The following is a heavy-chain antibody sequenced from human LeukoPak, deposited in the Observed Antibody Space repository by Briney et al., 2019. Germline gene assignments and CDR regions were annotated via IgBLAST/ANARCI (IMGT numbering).Heavy chain of an antibody. D-gene: IGHD3-10*01. V-gene: IGHV4-34*01. CDR2: VNHSGST. CDR3: VRGYGSGSYYNVPPGY. Sequence: SETLSLTCAVYGGSFSGYYWTWIRQPPGKGLEWIGEVNHSGSTNYNPSLKSRVTISVDTSKNQFSLKLSSVTAADTAVYYCVRGYGSGSYYNVPPGYWGQGTLVTVSS. CDR1: GGSFSGYY. J-gene: IGHJ4*02.